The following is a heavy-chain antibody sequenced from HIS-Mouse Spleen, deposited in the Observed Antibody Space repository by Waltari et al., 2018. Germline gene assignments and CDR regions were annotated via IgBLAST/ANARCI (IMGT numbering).Heavy chain of an antibody. Sequence: EVQLVETGGGLIQPGGSLILSCSSSGFIFSRIYLFWVRRGPGKGREWVSVIYSGGSTYYAASVKGRFTISRDNSNNTLYLQMNSLRAEDTAVYYCARHYYYGSGSYYFDYWGQGTLVTVSS. CDR3: ARHYYYGSGSYYFDY. V-gene: IGHV3-53*02. CDR1: GFIFSRIY. J-gene: IGHJ4*02. D-gene: IGHD3-10*01. CDR2: IYSGGST.